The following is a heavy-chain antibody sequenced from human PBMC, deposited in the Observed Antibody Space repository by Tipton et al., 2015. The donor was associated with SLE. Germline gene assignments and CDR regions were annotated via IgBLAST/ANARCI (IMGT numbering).Heavy chain of an antibody. D-gene: IGHD2-21*02. CDR3: AGDRSDKSCFDY. J-gene: IGHJ4*02. CDR1: HGSMNSDIYY. V-gene: IGHV4-31*03. CDR2: VYYTGRT. Sequence: TLSLTCTVSHGSMNSDIYYWTWIRQHSGKGLEWIGYVYYTGRTHYNPSLRSRITMSVDTSKNQFSLNLTSVTAADTAIYYCAGDRSDKSCFDYWGQGTLVTVSS.